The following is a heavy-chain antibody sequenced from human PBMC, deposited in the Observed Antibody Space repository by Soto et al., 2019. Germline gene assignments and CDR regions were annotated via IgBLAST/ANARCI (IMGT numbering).Heavy chain of an antibody. CDR2: IKTDGSET. CDR1: GFTFTSFA. D-gene: IGHD3-10*01. J-gene: IGHJ4*02. CDR3: TSDRYPRFYHGSGSYPYY. V-gene: IGHV3-7*03. Sequence: PGGSLRLSCTASGFTFTSFAMSWVRQAPGKGLEWVANIKTDGSETHYVDSVKGRFTISRDNPKTSLFLQMNSLRVEDTAVYFCTSDRYPRFYHGSGSYPYYWGQGTPVTVSS.